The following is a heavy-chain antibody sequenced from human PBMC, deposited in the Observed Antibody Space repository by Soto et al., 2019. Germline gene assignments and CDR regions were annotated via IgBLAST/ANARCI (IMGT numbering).Heavy chain of an antibody. D-gene: IGHD6-13*01. CDR2: IYSGGST. CDR3: ARENSSSWYYYYCMDV. Sequence: EVQLVETGGGLIQPGGSLRLSCAASGFTVSSNYMSWVRQAPGKGLEWVSVIYSGGSTYYADSVKGRFTISRDNSKNTVYLQMNSLRAEDTAVYYCARENSSSWYYYYCMDVWGQGSTVTVSS. CDR1: GFTVSSNY. V-gene: IGHV3-53*02. J-gene: IGHJ6*02.